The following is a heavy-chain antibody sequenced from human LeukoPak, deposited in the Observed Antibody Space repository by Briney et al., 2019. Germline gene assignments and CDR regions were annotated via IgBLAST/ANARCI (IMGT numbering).Heavy chain of an antibody. CDR2: IIPIFGTA. J-gene: IGHJ6*03. CDR1: GGTFSSYA. CDR3: ARVVTGYYYYMDV. Sequence: SVKVSCKASGGTFSSYAISWVRQAPGQGLEWMGGIIPIFGTANYAQKFQGRVTITADESTSTAYMELSSLRSEHTAVYYCARVVTGYYYYMDVWGKGTTVTVSS. D-gene: IGHD5-18*01. V-gene: IGHV1-69*13.